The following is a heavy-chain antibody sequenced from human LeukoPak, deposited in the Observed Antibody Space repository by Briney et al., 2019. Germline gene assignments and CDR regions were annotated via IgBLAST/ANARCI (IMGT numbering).Heavy chain of an antibody. CDR2: ISSSSSYI. V-gene: IGHV3-21*01. J-gene: IGHJ6*03. CDR3: ARGGYTIFGVVGKNYMDV. CDR1: GFTFSSYS. D-gene: IGHD3-3*01. Sequence: GGSLRLSCAASGFTFSSYSMNWVRQAPGEGLEWVSSISSSSSYIYYADSVKGRFTISRDNAKNSLYLQMNSLRAEDTAVYYCARGGYTIFGVVGKNYMDVWAKGPRSPSP.